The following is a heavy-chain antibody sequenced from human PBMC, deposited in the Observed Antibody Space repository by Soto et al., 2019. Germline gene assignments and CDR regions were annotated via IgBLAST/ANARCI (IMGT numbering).Heavy chain of an antibody. J-gene: IGHJ4*02. Sequence: GGSLRLSCVVSVFPFGANAMSWVRQAPGKGLEWASGLSNTGRRTSYADSVKGRFNIPRDNSENTVYLQMNSLRVEDTAVYYCATEMGATQGPFDNWGQGTLVTVSS. D-gene: IGHD1-26*01. CDR3: ATEMGATQGPFDN. CDR1: VFPFGANA. CDR2: LSNTGRRT. V-gene: IGHV3-23*01.